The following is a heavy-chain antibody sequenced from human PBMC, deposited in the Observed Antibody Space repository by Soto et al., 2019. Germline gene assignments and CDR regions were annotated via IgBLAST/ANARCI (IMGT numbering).Heavy chain of an antibody. V-gene: IGHV1-69*01. Sequence: QVQLVQSGAEVKKPGSSVKVSCKASGGTFSSYAISWVRQAPGQGLEWMGGTIPIFGTANYAQKFQGRGTITADESTSTTYMELSSLRSEDTAVYYCARDSPHYRSAYYGMDVWGQGTTVTVSS. D-gene: IGHD2-21*01. CDR3: ARDSPHYRSAYYGMDV. CDR2: TIPIFGTA. CDR1: GGTFSSYA. J-gene: IGHJ6*02.